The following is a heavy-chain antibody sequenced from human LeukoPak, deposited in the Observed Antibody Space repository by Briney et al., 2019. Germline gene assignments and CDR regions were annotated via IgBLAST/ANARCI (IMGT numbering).Heavy chain of an antibody. CDR2: ISGSGGST. D-gene: IGHD2-2*02. V-gene: IGHV3-23*01. Sequence: TGGSLRLSCAASGFTFSSYAMSWVRQAPGKGLEWVSAISGSGGSTYYADSVKGRFTISRDNSKNTLYLQMNSLRAEDTAVYYCARPSVPAAISPFNYWGQGTLVTVAS. J-gene: IGHJ4*02. CDR3: ARPSVPAAISPFNY. CDR1: GFTFSSYA.